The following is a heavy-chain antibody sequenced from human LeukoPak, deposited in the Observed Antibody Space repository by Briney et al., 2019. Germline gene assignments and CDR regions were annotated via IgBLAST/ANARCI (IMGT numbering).Heavy chain of an antibody. Sequence: PGGSLRLSCAASGFTFSSYWMSWVRQAPGKGLEWVANIKQDGSEKYYVDSVKGRFTISRDNAKNSLYLQMNSLRAEDTAVYYCARDVDTAMARPYAFDIWGQGTMVTVSS. V-gene: IGHV3-7*01. J-gene: IGHJ3*02. CDR2: IKQDGSEK. CDR1: GFTFSSYW. CDR3: ARDVDTAMARPYAFDI. D-gene: IGHD5-18*01.